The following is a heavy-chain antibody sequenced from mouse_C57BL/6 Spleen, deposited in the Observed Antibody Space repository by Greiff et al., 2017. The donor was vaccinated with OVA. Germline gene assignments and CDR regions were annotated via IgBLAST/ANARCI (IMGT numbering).Heavy chain of an antibody. CDR3: ARVITTGPLVMDY. J-gene: IGHJ4*01. CDR2: INPNNGGT. CDR1: GYTFTDYN. D-gene: IGHD1-1*01. Sequence: VQLQQSGPELVKPGASVKIPCKASGYTFTDYNMDWVKQSHGKSLEWIGDINPNNGGTIYNQKFKGKATLTVDKSSSTAYMELRSLTSEDTAVYYCARVITTGPLVMDYWGQGTSVTVSS. V-gene: IGHV1-18*01.